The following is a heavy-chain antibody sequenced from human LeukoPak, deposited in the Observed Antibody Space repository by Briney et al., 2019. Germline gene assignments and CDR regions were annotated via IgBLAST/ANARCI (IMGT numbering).Heavy chain of an antibody. CDR2: MNPNSGNT. V-gene: IGHV1-8*01. Sequence: ASVKVSCKVSGYTLTELSMHWVRLATGQGLEWMGWMNPNSGNTGHAQKLQGRVTMTRDTSTRTAYMELSSLRSEDTAVYYCARNDYDGDDAFDIWGQGTMVTVSS. D-gene: IGHD4-17*01. J-gene: IGHJ3*02. CDR1: GYTLTELS. CDR3: ARNDYDGDDAFDI.